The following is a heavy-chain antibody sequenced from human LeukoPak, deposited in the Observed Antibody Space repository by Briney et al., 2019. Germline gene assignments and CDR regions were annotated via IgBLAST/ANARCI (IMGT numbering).Heavy chain of an antibody. V-gene: IGHV4-39*07. CDR3: ARLSVIPPNDAFDI. D-gene: IGHD2-2*01. Sequence: PSETLSLTCNVSGDSISSSSYYWGWIRQPPGKGLEWIGSIFYSGSTHYSPSLKSRVTISLDTSKTQFSLKLSSVTAADTAVYYCARLSVIPPNDAFDIWGQGTMVTVSS. CDR2: IFYSGST. J-gene: IGHJ3*02. CDR1: GDSISSSSYY.